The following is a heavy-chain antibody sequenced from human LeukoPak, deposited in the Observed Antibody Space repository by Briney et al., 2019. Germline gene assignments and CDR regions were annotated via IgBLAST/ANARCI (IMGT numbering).Heavy chain of an antibody. CDR3: ARGAHSYGRLDAFVL. CDR1: GYTFTGYY. J-gene: IGHJ3*01. CDR2: INPNSGGT. V-gene: IGHV1-2*02. Sequence: ASVKVSCKASGYTFTGYYMHWVRQAPGQGLEWMGWINPNSGGTNYAQTFQGRATMTRDTSISTAYMELSRLRSDDTAVYYCARGAHSYGRLDAFVLWGQGTMVTVSS. D-gene: IGHD5-18*01.